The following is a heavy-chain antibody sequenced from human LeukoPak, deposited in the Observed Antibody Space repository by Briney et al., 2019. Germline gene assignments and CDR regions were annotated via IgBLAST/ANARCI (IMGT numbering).Heavy chain of an antibody. CDR2: ITDSGSGT. V-gene: IGHV3-21*04. J-gene: IGHJ6*03. D-gene: IGHD1-26*01. Sequence: GGSLRLSCAASGFTFSIYVMTWVRQAPGKGLEWVASITDSGSGTYYADSVKGRFTISRDNAKNSLYLQMNSLRAEDTALYYCARPIVGATGDYYYMDVWGKGTTVTVSS. CDR1: GFTFSIYV. CDR3: ARPIVGATGDYYYMDV.